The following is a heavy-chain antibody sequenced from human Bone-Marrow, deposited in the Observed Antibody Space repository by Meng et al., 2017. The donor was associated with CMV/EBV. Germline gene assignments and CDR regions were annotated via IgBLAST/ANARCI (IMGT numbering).Heavy chain of an antibody. Sequence: GESLKISCVASGFTFSTYWMSWVRQAPGKGLEWVANIKQDGREKYYVDSVKGRFTISRDNAKNSLYLQMNSLRAEDTAVYFCAKDRRRFLEELLDFYGMDVWGQGTTVTVSS. CDR1: GFTFSTYW. V-gene: IGHV3-7*01. CDR3: AKDRRRFLEELLDFYGMDV. J-gene: IGHJ6*02. D-gene: IGHD3-3*01. CDR2: IKQDGREK.